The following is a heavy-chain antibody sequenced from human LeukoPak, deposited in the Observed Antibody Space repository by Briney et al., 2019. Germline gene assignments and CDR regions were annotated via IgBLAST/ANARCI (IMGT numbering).Heavy chain of an antibody. CDR2: IGAHNGNT. V-gene: IGHV1-18*04. Sequence: ASVKVSCKASGYTFTNYGISWVRQAPGQGLEWMGWIGAHNGNTNYAQKLQGRVTMTTDTSTTTAYMELRSLRSDDTAVYYCARVEDRDYVWGSYRLADYWGQGPLVTVSS. CDR1: GYTFTNYG. CDR3: ARVEDRDYVWGSYRLADY. J-gene: IGHJ4*02. D-gene: IGHD3-16*02.